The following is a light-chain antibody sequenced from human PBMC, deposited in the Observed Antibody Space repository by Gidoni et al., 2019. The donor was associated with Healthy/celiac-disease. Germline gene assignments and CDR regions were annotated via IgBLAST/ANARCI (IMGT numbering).Light chain of an antibody. CDR2: DAS. CDR1: QSVSSY. Sequence: IVSTEAPATLSLSPGVRATLSCRASQSVSSYLAWYQQKPGQAPRLLIYDASNKSTGTPARFIGSGFGTDLSLTISSLEHEDFAVYCCQQRSNWVTFXGXTKVEIK. CDR3: QQRSNWVT. V-gene: IGKV3-11*01. J-gene: IGKJ4*01.